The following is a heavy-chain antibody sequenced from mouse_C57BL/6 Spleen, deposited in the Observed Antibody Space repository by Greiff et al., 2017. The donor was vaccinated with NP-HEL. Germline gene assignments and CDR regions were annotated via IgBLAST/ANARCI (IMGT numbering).Heavy chain of an antibody. V-gene: IGHV1-69*01. CDR2: IDPYDSYT. CDR1: GYTFTSYW. CDR3: ARSTGAWFAY. Sequence: VQLQQPGAELVMPGASVKLSCKASGYTFTSYWMHWVKQRPGQGLEWIGEIDPYDSYTNYNQKFKGKSTLTVDKSSSTAYMQLSSLTSEDSAVYYCARSTGAWFAYWGQGTLVTVSA. D-gene: IGHD4-1*02. J-gene: IGHJ3*01.